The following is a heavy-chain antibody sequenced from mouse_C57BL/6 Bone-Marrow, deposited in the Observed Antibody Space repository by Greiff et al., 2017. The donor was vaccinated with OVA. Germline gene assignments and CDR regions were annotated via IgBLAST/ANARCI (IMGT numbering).Heavy chain of an antibody. D-gene: IGHD2-3*01. Sequence: VQLQQSGPELVKPGASVKMSCKASGYTFTDYNMHWVKQSHGKSLEWIGYINPNNGGTSYNQKFKGKATLTVNKSSSTAYMQLNSLTSEDSAVYYCARDGYDGFAYWGQGTLVTVSA. CDR3: ARDGYDGFAY. CDR1: GYTFTDYN. V-gene: IGHV1-22*01. J-gene: IGHJ3*01. CDR2: INPNNGGT.